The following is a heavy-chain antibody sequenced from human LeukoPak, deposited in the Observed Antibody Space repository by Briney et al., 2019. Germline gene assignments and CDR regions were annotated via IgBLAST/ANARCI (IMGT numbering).Heavy chain of an antibody. Sequence: PSETLSLTCTVSGGSISSYYWSWIRQPPGKGLEWIGYIYYSGSTNYNPSLKSQVTISVDTSKNQFSLKLSSVTAADTAVYYCARAGDGYRRSGVYFDYWGQGTLVTVSS. V-gene: IGHV4-59*01. CDR1: GGSISSYY. J-gene: IGHJ4*02. CDR3: ARAGDGYRRSGVYFDY. D-gene: IGHD5-18*01. CDR2: IYYSGST.